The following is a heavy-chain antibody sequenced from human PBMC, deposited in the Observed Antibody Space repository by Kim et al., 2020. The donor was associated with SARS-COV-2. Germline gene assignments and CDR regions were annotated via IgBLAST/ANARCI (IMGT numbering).Heavy chain of an antibody. CDR1: GFTFSSYW. Sequence: GGSLRLSCATSGFTFSSYWMHWVRQTSAKGLVWVSRINRDGSSTSYADSVKGRFTISRDNARNTLYLQMNSLRAEDTAVYYCARATYSSGVGPNFDYWGQGTLVTVSS. J-gene: IGHJ4*02. V-gene: IGHV3-74*01. CDR2: INRDGSST. D-gene: IGHD6-19*01. CDR3: ARATYSSGVGPNFDY.